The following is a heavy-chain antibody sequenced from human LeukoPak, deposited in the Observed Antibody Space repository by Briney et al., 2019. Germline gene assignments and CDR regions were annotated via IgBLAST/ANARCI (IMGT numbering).Heavy chain of an antibody. Sequence: GGSLRLSCAASGFTFSSYGMHWVRQAPGKGLEWVAVMSYDGSNKYYADSVKGRFTISRDNSKNTLYLQMNSLRAEDTAVYYCAKDGGELLQTGYNWFDPWGQGTLVTVSS. D-gene: IGHD1-26*01. CDR3: AKDGGELLQTGYNWFDP. J-gene: IGHJ5*02. CDR1: GFTFSSYG. CDR2: MSYDGSNK. V-gene: IGHV3-30*18.